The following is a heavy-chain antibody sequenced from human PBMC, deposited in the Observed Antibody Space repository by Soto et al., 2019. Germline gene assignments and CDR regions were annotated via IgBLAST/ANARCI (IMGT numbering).Heavy chain of an antibody. V-gene: IGHV3-23*01. CDR2: ISGNGVST. D-gene: IGHD6-19*01. CDR3: AREMCSSGGCSVGVYFDH. J-gene: IGHJ4*02. Sequence: VQLLESGGGLVQPGGSLRLSCAASGFTFSSYAVSWVRQAPGKGLEWVSAISGNGVSTYYADSVRGRFTISRDNFENTLFLQVNSLRAEDTAVYYCAREMCSSGGCSVGVYFDHWGQGSLVSVSS. CDR1: GFTFSSYA.